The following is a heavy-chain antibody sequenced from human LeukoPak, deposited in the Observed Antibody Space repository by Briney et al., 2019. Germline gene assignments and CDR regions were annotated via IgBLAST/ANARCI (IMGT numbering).Heavy chain of an antibody. V-gene: IGHV3-23*01. Sequence: GGSLRLSCAASGFTIRSYGMSWVRQTPGKGLEWVSAISGSGGSTYYADSVKGRFTISRDNSKNTLYLQMNSLRAEDTAVYYCAKDVLRYFDWPGNAFDIWGQGTMVTVSS. D-gene: IGHD3-9*01. CDR3: AKDVLRYFDWPGNAFDI. CDR1: GFTIRSYG. CDR2: ISGSGGST. J-gene: IGHJ3*02.